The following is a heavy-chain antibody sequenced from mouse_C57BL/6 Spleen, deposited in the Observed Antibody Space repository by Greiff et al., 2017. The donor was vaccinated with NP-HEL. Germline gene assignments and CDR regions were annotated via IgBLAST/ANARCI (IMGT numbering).Heavy chain of an antibody. CDR3: ARTTVVAPLDY. V-gene: IGHV1-55*01. CDR1: GYTFTSYW. Sequence: QVQLQQSGAELVKPGASVKMSCKASGYTFTSYWITWVKQRPGQGLAWIGDIYPGSGSTNYNEKFKSKATLTVDTSSSTAYMQLSSLTSEDSAVYYCARTTVVAPLDYGGQGTTLTVSS. D-gene: IGHD1-1*01. J-gene: IGHJ2*01. CDR2: IYPGSGST.